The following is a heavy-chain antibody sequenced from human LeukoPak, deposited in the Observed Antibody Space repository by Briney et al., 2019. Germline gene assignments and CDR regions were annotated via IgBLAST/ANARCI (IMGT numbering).Heavy chain of an antibody. CDR1: GGSFSGYY. CDR3: ARRGGYSGSYYFDY. CDR2: INHSGST. Sequence: SETLSLTCAVFGGSFSGYYWSWIRQPPGKGLEWIGRINHSGSTNCNPSLKSRVTISVDTSKNQFSLKLSSVTAADTAVYYCARRGGYSGSYYFDYWGQGTLVTVSS. J-gene: IGHJ4*02. D-gene: IGHD1-26*01. V-gene: IGHV4-34*01.